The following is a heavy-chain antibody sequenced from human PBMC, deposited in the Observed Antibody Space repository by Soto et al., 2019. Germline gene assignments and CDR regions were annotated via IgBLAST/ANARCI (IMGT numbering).Heavy chain of an antibody. CDR1: GYTFTRYY. CDR3: ARDWPGIAAAGRERYYYYYGMDV. V-gene: IGHV1-46*01. Sequence: ASVKGSCKGSGYTFTRYYMHWVRQAPGQRLERKGKINPSGGSTSYAQKFQGRVTMTRDTSTSTVYMELSSLRSEDTAVYYCARDWPGIAAAGRERYYYYYGMDVWGQGTTVTVSS. J-gene: IGHJ6*02. CDR2: INPSGGST. D-gene: IGHD6-13*01.